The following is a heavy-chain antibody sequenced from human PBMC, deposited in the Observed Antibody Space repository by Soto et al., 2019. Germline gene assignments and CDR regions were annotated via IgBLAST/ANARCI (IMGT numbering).Heavy chain of an antibody. CDR2: IYHSGST. CDR1: GASISSGGYS. D-gene: IGHD3-22*01. Sequence: TSETLSLTCAVSGASISSGGYSWSWIRQPPGKGLEWIGYIYHSGSTYYNPSLKSRVTISVDRSKNQFSLKLSSVTAADTAVYYCARDQYGSSGYYNWFDPWGQGTLVTVSS. CDR3: ARDQYGSSGYYNWFDP. J-gene: IGHJ5*02. V-gene: IGHV4-30-2*01.